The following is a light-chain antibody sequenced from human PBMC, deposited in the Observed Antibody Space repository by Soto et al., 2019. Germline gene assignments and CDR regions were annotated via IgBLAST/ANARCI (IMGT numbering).Light chain of an antibody. CDR2: DVS. Sequence: QSALTQPASVSGSPGQSITISCTGTSSDVGGYNYVSWYQQHPGKAPKLMIYDVSNRPSGVSNRFSGSKSGNTASLTISGLLAEDDADYYCSSSTSSSTLVVFGGGTKLTVL. CDR1: SSDVGGYNY. J-gene: IGLJ2*01. CDR3: SSSTSSSTLVV. V-gene: IGLV2-14*01.